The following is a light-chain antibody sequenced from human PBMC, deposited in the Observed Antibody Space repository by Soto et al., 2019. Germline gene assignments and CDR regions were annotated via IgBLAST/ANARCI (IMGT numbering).Light chain of an antibody. CDR1: GSNIGNNF. CDR2: DNS. Sequence: QSVLTQPPSVSAAPGQKVTISCSGSGSNIGNNFVSWYQHFPGTAPKLLIYDNSKRPSGIPDRFSGSKSGTSATLGITGLQTGDEADYYCGTWDNSLSDYVFGAGTKLTVL. V-gene: IGLV1-51*01. J-gene: IGLJ1*01. CDR3: GTWDNSLSDYV.